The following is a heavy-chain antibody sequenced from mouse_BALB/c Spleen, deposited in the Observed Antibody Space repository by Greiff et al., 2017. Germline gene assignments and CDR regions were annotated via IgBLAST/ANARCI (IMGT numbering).Heavy chain of an antibody. V-gene: IGHV2-2*02. Sequence: QVQLKQSGPGLVQPSQSLSITCTVSGFSLTSYGVHWVRQSPGKGLEWLGVIWSGGSTDYNAAFISRLSISKDNSKSQVFFKMNSLQANDTAIYYCARNQGIGDGYFLYAMDYWGQGTSVTVSS. CDR2: IWSGGST. CDR1: GFSLTSYG. J-gene: IGHJ4*01. CDR3: ARNQGIGDGYFLYAMDY. D-gene: IGHD2-3*01.